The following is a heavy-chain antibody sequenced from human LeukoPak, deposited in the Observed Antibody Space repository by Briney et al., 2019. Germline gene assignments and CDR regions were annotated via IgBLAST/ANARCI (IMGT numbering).Heavy chain of an antibody. CDR3: AKDPSRITMIVVVITSGYMDV. CDR1: GFTFSNYA. CDR2: ISYDARNK. J-gene: IGHJ6*03. D-gene: IGHD3-22*01. V-gene: IGHV3-30*04. Sequence: PGGSLRLSCAASGFTFSNYAMHWLRQAPGKWLEWVALISYDARNKFYADSVKGRFTISRDISNNTLYLQMSSLRGEDTAVYYCAKDPSRITMIVVVITSGYMDVWGKGTTVPVSS.